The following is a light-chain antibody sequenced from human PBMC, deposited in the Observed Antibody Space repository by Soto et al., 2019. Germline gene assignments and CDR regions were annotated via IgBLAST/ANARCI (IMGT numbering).Light chain of an antibody. CDR3: QQYGSSPYT. J-gene: IGKJ2*01. CDR2: GAS. CDR1: RSVSSSY. V-gene: IGKV3-20*01. Sequence: EIVLTQSPGTLSLSPGERATLSCRASRSVSSSYLGWYQQKPGQAPRLLIYGASSRATGIPDRFRGSGSGTDFTLTISRLEPEDFAVYYCQQYGSSPYTFGQGTKLEIK.